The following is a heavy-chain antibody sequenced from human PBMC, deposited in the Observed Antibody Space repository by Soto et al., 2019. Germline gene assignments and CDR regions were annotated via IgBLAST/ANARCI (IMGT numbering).Heavy chain of an antibody. D-gene: IGHD3-9*01. J-gene: IGHJ6*03. V-gene: IGHV3-7*01. CDR3: ARDQRYFDWQTSSYPDSMDV. CDR1: GFTFSSYW. CDR2: IKQDGSEK. Sequence: EVQLVESGGGLVQPGGSLRLSCAASGFTFSSYWMSWVRQAPGKGLEWVANIKQDGSEKYCVDSVKGRFTISKDNAKNSLYLQMNSLGAEDTAVYYCARDQRYFDWQTSSYPDSMDVWGKGTTVTVSS.